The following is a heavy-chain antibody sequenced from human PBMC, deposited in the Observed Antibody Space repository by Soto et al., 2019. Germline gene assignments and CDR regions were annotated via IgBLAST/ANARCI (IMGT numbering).Heavy chain of an antibody. J-gene: IGHJ5*02. CDR2: IYTSGST. CDR1: GGSISSYY. V-gene: IGHV4-4*07. CDR3: ARDNCSGGSCYHYNWFDP. Sequence: SETLSLTCTVSGGSISSYYWSWIRQPPGKGLEWIGRIYTSGSTNYNPSLKSRVTMSVDTSKNQFSLKLSSVTAADTAVYYCARDNCSGGSCYHYNWFDPWGQGTLVTVSS. D-gene: IGHD2-15*01.